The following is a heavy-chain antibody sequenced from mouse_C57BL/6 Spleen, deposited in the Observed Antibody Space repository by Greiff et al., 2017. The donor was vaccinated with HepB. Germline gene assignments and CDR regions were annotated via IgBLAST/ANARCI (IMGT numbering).Heavy chain of an antibody. CDR3: ARKLPWFAY. Sequence: EVKLMESGGGLVKPGGSLKLSCAASGFTFSSYAMSWVRQTPEKRLEWVATISDGGSYTYYPDNVKGRFTISRDNAKNNLYLQMSHLKSEDTAMYYCARKLPWFAYWGQGTLVTVSA. D-gene: IGHD1-1*01. V-gene: IGHV5-4*03. CDR2: ISDGGSYT. CDR1: GFTFSSYA. J-gene: IGHJ3*01.